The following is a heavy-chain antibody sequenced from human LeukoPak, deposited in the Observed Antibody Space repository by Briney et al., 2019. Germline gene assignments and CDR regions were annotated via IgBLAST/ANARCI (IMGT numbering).Heavy chain of an antibody. J-gene: IGHJ6*02. CDR1: GFTFSNYA. Sequence: GGSLRLFCAASGFTFSNYAFHWVRQAPGKGLEWVAVLAYDGSIKYYADSVKGRFTISRDNSKNTLYLQMNSLRAEDTAVYYCARDLLYYYGSGSYPRPIWYGMDVWGQGTTVAVSS. V-gene: IGHV3-30*04. CDR2: LAYDGSIK. CDR3: ARDLLYYYGSGSYPRPIWYGMDV. D-gene: IGHD3-10*01.